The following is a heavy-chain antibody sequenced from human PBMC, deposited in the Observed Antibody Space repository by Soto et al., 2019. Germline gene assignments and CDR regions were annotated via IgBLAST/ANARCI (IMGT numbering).Heavy chain of an antibody. CDR1: GFTFSSYG. V-gene: IGHV3-33*01. Sequence: GESLKISCAASGFTFSSYGMHWVRQAPGKGLEWVAVIWYDGSNKYYADSVKGRFTISRDNSKNTLYLQMNSLRAEDTAVYYCARDSYPLTSFGVVTTYYYYGMDVWGQGTTVTVSS. D-gene: IGHD3-3*01. CDR3: ARDSYPLTSFGVVTTYYYYGMDV. J-gene: IGHJ6*02. CDR2: IWYDGSNK.